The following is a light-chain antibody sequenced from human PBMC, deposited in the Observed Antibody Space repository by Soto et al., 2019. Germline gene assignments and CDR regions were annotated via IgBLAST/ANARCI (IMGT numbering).Light chain of an antibody. Sequence: EIVLTQSTGTLSLSPGERATLSCRASQSVSSSFFAWYQQKPGQAPRLLIYGASSRATGIPDRFSGSGSGTDFTLTISRLEPEDFAVYYCQQYGSSPNTFGQGTKLEIK. CDR1: QSVSSSF. CDR3: QQYGSSPNT. CDR2: GAS. V-gene: IGKV3-20*01. J-gene: IGKJ2*01.